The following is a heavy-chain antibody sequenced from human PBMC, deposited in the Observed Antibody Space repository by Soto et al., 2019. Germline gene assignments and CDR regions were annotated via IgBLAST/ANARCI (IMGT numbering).Heavy chain of an antibody. CDR3: ARHRRNYFDD. J-gene: IGHJ4*02. CDR2: IYYTGSI. V-gene: IGHV4-59*01. Sequence: SETLSLPCSVSGASISRYYWSGVRQPPGKGLEWIGYIYYTGSINYNPSLKSRVTMSVDTSKKQFSLKLSSVTAADTAVYYCARHRRNYFDDWGQGSLVTVSS. CDR1: GASISRYY.